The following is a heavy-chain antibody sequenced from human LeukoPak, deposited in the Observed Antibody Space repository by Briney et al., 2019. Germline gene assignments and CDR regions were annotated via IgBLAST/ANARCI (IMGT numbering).Heavy chain of an antibody. J-gene: IGHJ4*02. CDR1: GGSISSGGYS. D-gene: IGHD6-13*01. CDR3: ASDVVSSSWYLSFDY. Sequence: PSETLSLTCAVSGGSISSGGYSWSWIRQPPGKCLEWIGFIYHSGSTYYNPSLKSRVTISVDRSKNQFSLKLSSVTAADTAVYYCASDVVSSSWYLSFDYWGQGTLVTVSS. V-gene: IGHV4-30-2*01. CDR2: IYHSGST.